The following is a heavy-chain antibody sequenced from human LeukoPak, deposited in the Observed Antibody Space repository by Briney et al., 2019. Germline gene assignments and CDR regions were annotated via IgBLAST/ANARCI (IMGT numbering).Heavy chain of an antibody. CDR3: AREFEISAGDYCYYMDV. D-gene: IGHD6-13*01. CDR1: GYTFTSYD. J-gene: IGHJ6*03. CDR2: ISAYNGNT. V-gene: IGHV1-18*01. Sequence: ASVKVSCKASGYTFTSYDINWVRQAPGQGLEWMGWISAYNGNTNYAQKLQGRVTMTTDTSTSTAYMELRSLRSDDTAVYYCAREFEISAGDYCYYMDVWGKGTTVTVSS.